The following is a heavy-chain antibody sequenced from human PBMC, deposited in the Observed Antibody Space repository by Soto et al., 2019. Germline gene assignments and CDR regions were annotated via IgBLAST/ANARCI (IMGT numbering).Heavy chain of an antibody. CDR3: AXAYCSGGSCYYYYGMDV. J-gene: IGHJ6*02. Sequence: PGESLKISCKGSGYSFTIYWISWVRQMPGKGLEWMGRIDPSDSYTNYSPSFQGHVTISADKSISTAYLQWSSLKASDTAMYYCAXAYCSGGSCYYYYGMDVWGQGTTVTVSS. CDR2: IDPSDSYT. V-gene: IGHV5-10-1*01. CDR1: GYSFTIYW. D-gene: IGHD2-15*01.